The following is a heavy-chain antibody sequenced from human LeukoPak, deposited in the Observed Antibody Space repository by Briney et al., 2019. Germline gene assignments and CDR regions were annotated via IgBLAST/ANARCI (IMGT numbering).Heavy chain of an antibody. CDR1: GYTFSSYD. D-gene: IGHD6-19*01. Sequence: ASVNVSCKASGYTFSSYDINWVRQAPGQGLEWMGWMNPHSGYTGYAQKFQGRVTITRNTSISTAYMELSSLRSEDTAVYYCAKVAGSIDYWGQGTLVTVSS. CDR3: AKVAGSIDY. CDR2: MNPHSGYT. J-gene: IGHJ4*02. V-gene: IGHV1-8*03.